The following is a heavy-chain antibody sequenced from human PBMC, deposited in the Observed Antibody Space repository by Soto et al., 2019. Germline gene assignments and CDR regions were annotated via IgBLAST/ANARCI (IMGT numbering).Heavy chain of an antibody. J-gene: IGHJ4*02. D-gene: IGHD3-10*01. V-gene: IGHV4-30-4*01. Sequence: SETLSLTCTVSGGSISSGDYYWSWIRQPPGKGLEWIGYIYYSGSTYYNPSLKSRVTISVDTSNNQFSLKLTSVTAADTAVYYCARYYYGSGSYQDYWGQGTLVTVSS. CDR2: IYYSGST. CDR3: ARYYYGSGSYQDY. CDR1: GGSISSGDYY.